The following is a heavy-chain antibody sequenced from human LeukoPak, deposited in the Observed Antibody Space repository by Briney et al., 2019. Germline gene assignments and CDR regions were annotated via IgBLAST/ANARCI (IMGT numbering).Heavy chain of an antibody. Sequence: ASVKVSCKASGYTFTGYYVHWVRQAPGQGLEWMGWINSNSGELNYALSFQGRVTMTRDTSISTAYMELTSLTSDDTAVYYCARELGIGGHFDFWGQGTLVAVSS. CDR2: INSNSGEL. J-gene: IGHJ4*02. V-gene: IGHV1-2*02. D-gene: IGHD3-16*01. CDR1: GYTFTGYY. CDR3: ARELGIGGHFDF.